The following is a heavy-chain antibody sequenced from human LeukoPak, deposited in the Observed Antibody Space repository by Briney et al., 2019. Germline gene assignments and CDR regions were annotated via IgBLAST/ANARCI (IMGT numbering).Heavy chain of an antibody. D-gene: IGHD4-23*01. CDR1: GGSISSYY. CDR2: IFYSGST. Sequence: SETLSLTCSVSGGSISSYYWSWIRQPPGKGLEWIGYIFYSGSTKYNPSLESRVTISVDTSKNQFSLKLGSVTAADTAVYYCARAPPVLGGIPDYWGQGTLVTVSS. J-gene: IGHJ4*02. V-gene: IGHV4-59*01. CDR3: ARAPPVLGGIPDY.